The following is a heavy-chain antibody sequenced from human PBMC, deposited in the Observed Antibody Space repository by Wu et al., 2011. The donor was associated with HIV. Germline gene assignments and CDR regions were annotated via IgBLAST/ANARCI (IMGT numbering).Heavy chain of an antibody. J-gene: IGHJ6*03. D-gene: IGHD3-22*01. CDR2: INPDSGGT. CDR3: ARGTDSHYYYYYYMDV. CDR1: GYTFTDYY. V-gene: IGHV1-2*02. Sequence: VQLVQSGAEVKKPGASVKVSCKASGYTFTDYYMHWVRQAPGQGLEWMGWINPDSGGTNYAQKFQGRVTMTRDTSITTAYMELSRLRSDDTAVYYCARGTDSHYYYYYYMDVWGKGTTVTVSS.